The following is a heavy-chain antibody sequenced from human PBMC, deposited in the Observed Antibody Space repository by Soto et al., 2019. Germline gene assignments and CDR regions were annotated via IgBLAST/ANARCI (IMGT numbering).Heavy chain of an antibody. CDR2: ISGSGRST. J-gene: IGHJ4*02. CDR3: TTEFDYYDSSGYYYATDY. CDR1: GFIFSSYA. V-gene: IGHV3-23*01. D-gene: IGHD3-22*01. Sequence: PGGSLRLSCAASGFIFSSYAMSWVRRAPGKGLEWVSAISGSGRSTYYADSVKGRFTISRDNSKNTLYLQMNSLRAEDTAVYYCTTEFDYYDSSGYYYATDYWGQGA.